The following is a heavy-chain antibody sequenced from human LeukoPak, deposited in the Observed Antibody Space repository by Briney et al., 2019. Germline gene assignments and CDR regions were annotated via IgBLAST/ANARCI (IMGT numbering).Heavy chain of an antibody. Sequence: PGGSLRLSCAASGFTFSSYTINWVRQAPGKGLEWVSYISAGSHYIYYADSVKGRFTISRDNAKSSLYLQMDSLRADDTAVYYCARDPLDLYYSDYWGQGTLVTVSS. CDR1: GFTFSSYT. D-gene: IGHD3/OR15-3a*01. CDR2: ISAGSHYI. J-gene: IGHJ4*02. CDR3: ARDPLDLYYSDY. V-gene: IGHV3-21*01.